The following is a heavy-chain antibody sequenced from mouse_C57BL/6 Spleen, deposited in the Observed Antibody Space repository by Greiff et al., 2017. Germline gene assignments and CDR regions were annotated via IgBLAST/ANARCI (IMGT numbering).Heavy chain of an antibody. CDR2: INPSSGYT. Sequence: VQLQESGAELAKPGASVKLSCKASGYTFTSYWMHWVKQRPGQGLEWIGYINPSSGYTTYNQKFKDKATLPADKSSSTAYMQLSSLTYEDSAVYCGARGRDYDEGYAMDDWGQGTSVTVSS. CDR3: ARGRDYDEGYAMDD. V-gene: IGHV1-7*01. CDR1: GYTFTSYW. J-gene: IGHJ4*01. D-gene: IGHD2-4*01.